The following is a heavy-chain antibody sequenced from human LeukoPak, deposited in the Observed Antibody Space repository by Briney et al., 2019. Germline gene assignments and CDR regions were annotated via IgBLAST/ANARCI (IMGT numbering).Heavy chain of an antibody. CDR2: IYTSGST. CDR3: ARSNPVVPAAIGWFDP. D-gene: IGHD2-2*02. J-gene: IGHJ5*02. Sequence: SETLSLTCTVSGGSISSGSYYRSWIRQPAGKGLEWIGRIYTSGSTNYNPSLKSRVTISVDTSKNQFSLKLSSVTAADTAVYYCARSNPVVPAAIGWFDPWGQGTLVTVSS. V-gene: IGHV4-61*02. CDR1: GGSISSGSYY.